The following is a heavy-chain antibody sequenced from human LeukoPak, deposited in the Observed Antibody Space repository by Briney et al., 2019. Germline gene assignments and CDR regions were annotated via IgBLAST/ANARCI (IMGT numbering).Heavy chain of an antibody. D-gene: IGHD2-15*01. J-gene: IGHJ6*03. CDR1: GDSVSSNTAT. CDR3: VKGGYAYYYYMDV. Sequence: SQTLSLTCAISGDSVSSNTATWNWFRQSPSRGLEWLGRMYYRSKYYNDYAVSVKSRITISPDTSKNQFSLQLNSVTPEDTAVSYCVKGGYAYYYYMDVWGKGTTVTVSS. CDR2: MYYRSKYYN. V-gene: IGHV6-1*01.